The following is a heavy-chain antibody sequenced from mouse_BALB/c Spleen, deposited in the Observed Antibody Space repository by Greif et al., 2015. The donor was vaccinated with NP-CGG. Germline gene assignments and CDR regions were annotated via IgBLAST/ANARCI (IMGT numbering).Heavy chain of an antibody. V-gene: IGHV1-80*01. D-gene: IGHD2-1*01. CDR3: AYYGNYYFDY. CDR1: GYAFSSYW. Sequence: QVQLQQSGAELVRPGSSVKISCKASGYAFSSYWMNWVKQRPGQGLEWIGQIYPGDGDTNYNGKFKGKATLTADKSSSTAYMQLSSLTPEDSAVYFCAYYGNYYFDYWGQGTTLTVSS. J-gene: IGHJ2*01. CDR2: IYPGDGDT.